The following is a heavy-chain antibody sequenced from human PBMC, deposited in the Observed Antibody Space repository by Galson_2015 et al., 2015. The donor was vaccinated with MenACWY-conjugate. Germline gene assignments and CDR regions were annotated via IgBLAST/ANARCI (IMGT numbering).Heavy chain of an antibody. D-gene: IGHD6-19*01. V-gene: IGHV4-59*01. J-gene: IGHJ4*02. CDR2: IHYSGST. CDR1: GASISTDY. CDR3: ARWVAVKMIEY. Sequence: LSLICSVSGASISTDYWSWIRPPPGKGLEWIGYIHYSGSTKYNPSLKTRITMSLDTSENQFSLKLSSVTAADTAVYYCARWVAVKMIEYCGQGTLVTVSS.